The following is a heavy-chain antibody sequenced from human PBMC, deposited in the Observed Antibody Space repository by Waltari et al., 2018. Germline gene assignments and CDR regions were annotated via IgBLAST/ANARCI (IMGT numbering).Heavy chain of an antibody. V-gene: IGHV5-51*01. CDR2: MYPGDAES. Sequence: EVQLVQSGAEVKKPGESLKISCKGSGSSFTSYWIGGVRQMPGKGLEWMGAMYPGDAESRYSPAFQGQVTSSADKSISTAYLQWSSLKASDTAMYYCARSVYADYSYYGMDVWGQGTTVTVSS. D-gene: IGHD2-8*01. CDR1: GSSFTSYW. CDR3: ARSVYADYSYYGMDV. J-gene: IGHJ6*02.